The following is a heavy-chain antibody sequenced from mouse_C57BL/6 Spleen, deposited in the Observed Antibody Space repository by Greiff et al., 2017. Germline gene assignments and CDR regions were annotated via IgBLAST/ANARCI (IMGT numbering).Heavy chain of an antibody. J-gene: IGHJ4*01. CDR2: IHPSDSDT. V-gene: IGHV1-74*01. Sequence: VQLQQPGAELVKPGASVKVSCKASGYTFTSYWMHWVKQRPGQGLEWIVRIHPSDSDTNYNQKFKGKATLTVDKSSSTAYMQLSSLTSEDSAVYYCAIERRDYAMDYWGQGTSVTDSS. CDR3: AIERRDYAMDY. CDR1: GYTFTSYW. D-gene: IGHD2-12*01.